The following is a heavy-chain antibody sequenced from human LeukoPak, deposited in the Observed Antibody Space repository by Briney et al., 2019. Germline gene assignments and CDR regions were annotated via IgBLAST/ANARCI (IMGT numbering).Heavy chain of an antibody. CDR2: ISSSSSYI. CDR1: GFPCSSCS. Sequence: GGSLRLSCASSGFPCSSCSMNWVRQAPGKGLEWVSSISSSSSYIYYADSVKGRFTISRDNAMKSLYLQMNSLMAEDTAVYYSASDVVVVVAPPMGGDSPGYWGQGTLVTVSS. D-gene: IGHD2-15*01. CDR3: ASDVVVVVAPPMGGDSPGY. J-gene: IGHJ4*02. V-gene: IGHV3-21*01.